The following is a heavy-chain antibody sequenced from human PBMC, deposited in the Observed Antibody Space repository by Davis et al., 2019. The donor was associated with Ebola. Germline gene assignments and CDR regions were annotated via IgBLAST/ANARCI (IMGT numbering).Heavy chain of an antibody. CDR2: INHSGST. Sequence: MPSETLSLTCAVYGGSFSGYYWSWIRQPPGKGLEWIGEINHSGSTNYNPSLKSRVTISVDTSKNQFSLKLSSVTAADTAVYYCARTRDTAMVKEWGWFDTWGQGTLVTVSS. CDR3: ARTRDTAMVKEWGWFDT. V-gene: IGHV4-34*01. J-gene: IGHJ5*02. D-gene: IGHD5-18*01. CDR1: GGSFSGYY.